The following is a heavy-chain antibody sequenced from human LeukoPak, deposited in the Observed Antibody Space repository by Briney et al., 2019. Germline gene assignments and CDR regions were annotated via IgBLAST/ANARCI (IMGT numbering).Heavy chain of an antibody. D-gene: IGHD5-12*01. CDR3: ARQGGYASPFDY. CDR2: IYNSGST. CDR1: GGSISSYY. V-gene: IGHV4-59*08. J-gene: IGHJ4*02. Sequence: PETLSLTCTVSGGSISSYYWSWIRQSPGEGLEWIGNIYNSGSTNYNPSLKSRVTISVDSSKKQFSLKLISVTAADAAVYYCARQGGYASPFDYWGQGTLVTVSS.